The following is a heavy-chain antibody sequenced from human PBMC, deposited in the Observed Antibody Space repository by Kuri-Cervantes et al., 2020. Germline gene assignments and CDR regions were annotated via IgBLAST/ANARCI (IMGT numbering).Heavy chain of an antibody. CDR1: GFTLSSYS. CDR3: ARDLYGSGTETH. CDR2: ISSSSSYI. V-gene: IGHV3-21*01. J-gene: IGHJ4*02. Sequence: GESLKISCAASGFTLSSYSMNWVRQAPGKGLEWVSSISSSSSYIYYADSVKGRFTISRDNAKNSLYLQMNSLRAEDTAVYYCARDLYGSGTETHWGQGTLVTVSS. D-gene: IGHD3-10*01.